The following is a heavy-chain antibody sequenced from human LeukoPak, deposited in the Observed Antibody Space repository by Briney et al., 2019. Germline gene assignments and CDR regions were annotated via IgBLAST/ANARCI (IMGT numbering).Heavy chain of an antibody. J-gene: IGHJ4*02. CDR3: ARQLLAPEWFGELLHHFDY. CDR2: IYYSGST. D-gene: IGHD3-10*01. CDR1: GGSVSSSTYY. V-gene: IGHV4-39*01. Sequence: SETLSLTCTVSGGSVSSSTYYWGWIRQPPVKGLEWIGSIYYSGSTHYNPSLKSRVTISVDTSKNQFSLKLSSVTAADMAVYYCARQLLAPEWFGELLHHFDYWGQGTLVTVSS.